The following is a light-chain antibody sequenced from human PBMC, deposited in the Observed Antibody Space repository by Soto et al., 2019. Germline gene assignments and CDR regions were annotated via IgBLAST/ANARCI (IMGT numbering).Light chain of an antibody. Sequence: QSALTQPRSVSGSPGQSVTISCTGTSSDIGGYKYVSWYQHHPGKAPKLLIYDVSERPSGVPDRFSGSKSGNTASLTISGLQAEDEADYYCCPYAAISVVFGGGTKLTVL. J-gene: IGLJ2*01. V-gene: IGLV2-11*01. CDR1: SSDIGGYKY. CDR2: DVS. CDR3: CPYAAISVV.